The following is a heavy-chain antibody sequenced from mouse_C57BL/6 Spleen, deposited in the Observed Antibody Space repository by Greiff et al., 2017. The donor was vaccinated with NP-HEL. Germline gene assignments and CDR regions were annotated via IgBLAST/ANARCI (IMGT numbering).Heavy chain of an antibody. Sequence: QVQLQQPGAELVKPGASVKLSCKASGYTFTSYWMQWVKQRPGQGLEWIGEIDPSDSYTNYNQKFKGKATLTVDTSSSTAYMQLSSLTSEDSAVYYCARRYYGSNYFDYWGQGTTLTVSS. J-gene: IGHJ2*01. CDR1: GYTFTSYW. CDR2: IDPSDSYT. CDR3: ARRYYGSNYFDY. D-gene: IGHD1-1*01. V-gene: IGHV1-50*01.